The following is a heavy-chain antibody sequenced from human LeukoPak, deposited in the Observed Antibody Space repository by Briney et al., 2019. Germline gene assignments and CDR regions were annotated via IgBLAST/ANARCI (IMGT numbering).Heavy chain of an antibody. D-gene: IGHD5-12*01. CDR1: GYTLTELS. Sequence: EASVKVSCKVSGYTLTELSMHWVRQAPGQGLEWMGGFDPEDGETIYAQKFQGRVTMTEDTSTDTAYMELSSLRSEDTAVYYCATGDHSGLNWFDPWGQGTLVTVSS. CDR2: FDPEDGET. CDR3: ATGDHSGLNWFDP. J-gene: IGHJ5*02. V-gene: IGHV1-24*01.